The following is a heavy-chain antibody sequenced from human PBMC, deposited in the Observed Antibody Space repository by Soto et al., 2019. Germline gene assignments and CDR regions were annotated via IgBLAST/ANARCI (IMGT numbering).Heavy chain of an antibody. Sequence: ASVKVSCKASGYTFTGYYMHWVRQAPGQGLEWMGWINPNSGGTNYAQKFQGWVTMTRDTSISTAYMELSRLRSDDTAVYYCAREGIAVAGTGGWFDPWGQGTLVTVSS. CDR2: INPNSGGT. D-gene: IGHD6-19*01. CDR1: GYTFTGYY. CDR3: AREGIAVAGTGGWFDP. J-gene: IGHJ5*02. V-gene: IGHV1-2*04.